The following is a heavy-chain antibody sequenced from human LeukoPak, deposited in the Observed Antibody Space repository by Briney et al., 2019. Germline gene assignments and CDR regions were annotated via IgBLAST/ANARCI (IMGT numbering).Heavy chain of an antibody. Sequence: SETLSLTCTVSGGSISSHYWGWIRQPPGKGLEWIGYIYYSGNTNYNSSLKSRVTISVDTSKNQFSLKLSSVTAADTAVYYCAAVTVTTYGNYNDYWGQGTLVTVSS. CDR2: IYYSGNT. D-gene: IGHD4-17*01. CDR1: GGSISSHY. V-gene: IGHV4-59*11. CDR3: AAVTVTTYGNYNDY. J-gene: IGHJ4*02.